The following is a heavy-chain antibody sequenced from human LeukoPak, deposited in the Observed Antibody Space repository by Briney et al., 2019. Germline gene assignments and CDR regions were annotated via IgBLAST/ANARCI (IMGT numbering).Heavy chain of an antibody. J-gene: IGHJ5*02. Sequence: SVKVSCKASGGTFSSYAISWVRQAPGQGLEWMGGIIPIFGTANYAQKFQGRVTITADKSTSTAYMELSSLRSEDTAVYYCARVLGAGSYHWFDPWGQGTLVTVSS. CDR1: GGTFSSYA. D-gene: IGHD3-10*01. CDR2: IIPIFGTA. V-gene: IGHV1-69*06. CDR3: ARVLGAGSYHWFDP.